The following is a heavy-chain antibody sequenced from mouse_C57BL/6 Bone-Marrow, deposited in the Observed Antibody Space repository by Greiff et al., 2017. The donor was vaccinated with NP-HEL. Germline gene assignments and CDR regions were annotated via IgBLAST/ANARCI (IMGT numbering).Heavy chain of an antibody. J-gene: IGHJ1*03. D-gene: IGHD1-1*01. CDR3: ARSRNYYGSSPFWYFDV. CDR1: GYAFSSYW. CDR2: IYPGDGDP. Sequence: QVQLQQSGAELVKPGASVKISCKASGYAFSSYWMNWVKQRPGKGLEWIGQIYPGDGDPNYNGKFKGKATLTADKSSSTAYMQLSSLTSEDSAVYFCARSRNYYGSSPFWYFDVWGTGTTVTVSS. V-gene: IGHV1-80*01.